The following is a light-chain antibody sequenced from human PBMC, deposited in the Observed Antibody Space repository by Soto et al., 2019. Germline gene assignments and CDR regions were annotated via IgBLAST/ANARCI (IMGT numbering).Light chain of an antibody. V-gene: IGKV1-13*02. Sequence: LTQSPGTLSLSPGERATLSCRASQGISTLLAWYQQKPGKAPKVLIYESSLLQSGVPSRFSGSGSGTDFTLTISSLQPEDFGTYYCQHFKSFPITFGEGTRLEIK. CDR2: ESS. CDR1: QGISTL. J-gene: IGKJ5*01. CDR3: QHFKSFPIT.